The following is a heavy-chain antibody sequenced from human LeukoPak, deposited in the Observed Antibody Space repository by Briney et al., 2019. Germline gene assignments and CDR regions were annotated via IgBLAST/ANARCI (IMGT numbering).Heavy chain of an antibody. CDR3: AKTTVTTCDI. J-gene: IGHJ3*02. D-gene: IGHD4-17*01. Sequence: GGSLRLSCAASGFTFSSYGMHWVRQAPGKGLEWVAVISYDGSNKYYADSVKGRFTISRDNSKNTLYLQMNSLRAEDTAVYYCAKTTVTTCDIWGQGTMVTVSS. CDR1: GFTFSSYG. CDR2: ISYDGSNK. V-gene: IGHV3-30*18.